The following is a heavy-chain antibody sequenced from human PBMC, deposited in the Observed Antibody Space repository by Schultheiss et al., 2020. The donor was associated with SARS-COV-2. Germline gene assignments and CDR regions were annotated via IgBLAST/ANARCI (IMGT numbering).Heavy chain of an antibody. D-gene: IGHD2-15*01. Sequence: SETLSLTCAVYGGSFSGYYWSWIRQPPGKGLEWIGSIYHSGSTYYNPSLKSRVTISVDTSKNQFSLKVRSVTAADTAVYYCARMKAATADYWGQGTLVTVSS. J-gene: IGHJ4*02. CDR1: GGSFSGYY. CDR2: IYHSGST. CDR3: ARMKAATADY. V-gene: IGHV4-34*01.